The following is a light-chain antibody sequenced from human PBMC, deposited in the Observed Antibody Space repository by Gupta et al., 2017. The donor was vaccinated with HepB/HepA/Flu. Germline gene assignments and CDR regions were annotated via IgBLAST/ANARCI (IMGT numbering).Light chain of an antibody. CDR3: QQYYYYPT. Sequence: DTPMTQTPSPPSVYVGDRVTITCRASQSVYSWVAWYQKKPGRAPRLLIYKAPNLQRGVPSRCSGTGSGTEFILTISSLQPDDFATYYCQQYYYYPTFGGGTRVE. V-gene: IGKV1-5*03. J-gene: IGKJ4*01. CDR1: QSVYSW. CDR2: KAP.